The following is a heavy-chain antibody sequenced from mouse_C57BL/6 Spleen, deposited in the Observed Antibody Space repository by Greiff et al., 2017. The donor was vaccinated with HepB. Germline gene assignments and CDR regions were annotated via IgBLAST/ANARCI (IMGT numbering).Heavy chain of an antibody. CDR3: ARGRAGTGYFDY. V-gene: IGHV1-76*01. Sequence: QVQLKESGAELVRPGASVKLSCKASGYTFTDYYINWVKQRPGQGLEWIARIYPGSGNTYYNEKFKGKATLTAEKSSSTAYMQLSSLTSEDSAVYFCARGRAGTGYFDYWGQGTTLTVSS. D-gene: IGHD4-1*01. CDR1: GYTFTDYY. J-gene: IGHJ2*01. CDR2: IYPGSGNT.